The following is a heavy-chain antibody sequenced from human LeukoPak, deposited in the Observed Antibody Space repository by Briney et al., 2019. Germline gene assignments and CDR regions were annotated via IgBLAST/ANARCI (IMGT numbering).Heavy chain of an antibody. CDR3: AREEGVTIFGPDY. J-gene: IGHJ4*02. CDR2: ISSSGSTI. Sequence: GGSLRLSCAASGFNFSSYEMNWVRQAPGKGLEWVSYISSSGSTIYYADSVKGRFTISRDNAKNSLYLQMNSLRAEDTAVYYCAREEGVTIFGPDYWGQGTLVTVSS. D-gene: IGHD3-9*01. CDR1: GFNFSSYE. V-gene: IGHV3-48*03.